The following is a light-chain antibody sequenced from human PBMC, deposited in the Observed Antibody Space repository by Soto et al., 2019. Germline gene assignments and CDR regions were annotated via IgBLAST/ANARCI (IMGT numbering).Light chain of an antibody. J-gene: IGKJ3*01. CDR1: QNIDRD. CDR2: AAS. V-gene: IGKV1-39*01. Sequence: DIQVTQSPSSLSASVGDRVTITCRASQNIDRDLNWYQQKPGKAPKLLIFAASSLQRGVPARFSGCGSGTDFSLTISNLQPDDLGTYYCQQSNGRVFTSGPGTKVDF. CDR3: QQSNGRVFT.